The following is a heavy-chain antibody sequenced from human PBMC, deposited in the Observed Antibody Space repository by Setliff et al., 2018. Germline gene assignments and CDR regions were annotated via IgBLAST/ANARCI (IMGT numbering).Heavy chain of an antibody. D-gene: IGHD3-10*01. CDR1: GFTFSSDP. CDR3: AKSTGSVLGTYYFDN. CDR2: INWAGSRT. J-gene: IGHJ4*02. Sequence: GGSLRLSCAASGFTFSSDPMNWVRQAPGKGLEWVSLINWAGSRTFYAESVRGRFTTSRDNSKNFLYLEMNSLRDDDTALYFCAKSTGSVLGTYYFDNWGQGTLVTVSS. V-gene: IGHV3-43D*04.